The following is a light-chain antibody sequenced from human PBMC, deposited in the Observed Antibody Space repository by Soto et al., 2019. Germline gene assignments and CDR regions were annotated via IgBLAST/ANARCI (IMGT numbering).Light chain of an antibody. CDR2: GAS. V-gene: IGKV3-20*01. CDR3: QQYGTSPLT. J-gene: IGKJ4*01. Sequence: EIVMTQSPATLSVSPGERATLSCRASQSVSNNYLAWYQQKPGQAPRLLIYGASNRATGIPDRFSGSGSGTDFTLTISRLEPEDFAIYYCQQYGTSPLTFGGGTKVDTK. CDR1: QSVSNNY.